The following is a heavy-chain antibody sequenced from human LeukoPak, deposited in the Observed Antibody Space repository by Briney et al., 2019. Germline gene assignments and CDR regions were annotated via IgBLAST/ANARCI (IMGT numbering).Heavy chain of an antibody. CDR2: IYSGGST. CDR3: ARDEGVQTYYYDSSGYSRYYYYGMDV. D-gene: IGHD3-22*01. J-gene: IGHJ6*02. Sequence: GGSLRLSCAASGFTVSSNYMSWVRQAPGKGLEWVSVIYSGGSTYYADSVKGRFTISRDNSKNTLYLQMNSLRAEDTAVYYCARDEGVQTYYYDSSGYSRYYYYGMDVWGQGTTVTVSS. CDR1: GFTVSSNY. V-gene: IGHV3-66*01.